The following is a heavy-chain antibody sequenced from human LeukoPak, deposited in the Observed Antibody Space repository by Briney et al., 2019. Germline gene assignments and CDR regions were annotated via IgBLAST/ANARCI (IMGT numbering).Heavy chain of an antibody. D-gene: IGHD1-26*01. Sequence: PGGSLRLSCAASGFTFSSYSMNWVRQPPGKGLEWIGEINHSGSTNYNPSLKSRVTISVDTSKNQFSLKLSSVTAADTAIYYCARYIVSYPHDAFDIWGQGTMVTVSS. CDR3: ARYIVSYPHDAFDI. V-gene: IGHV4-34*01. CDR1: GFTFSSYS. J-gene: IGHJ3*02. CDR2: INHSGST.